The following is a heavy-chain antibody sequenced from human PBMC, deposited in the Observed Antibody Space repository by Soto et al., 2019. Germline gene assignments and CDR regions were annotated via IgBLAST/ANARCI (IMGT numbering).Heavy chain of an antibody. CDR2: IYYSGST. CDR1: GGSISSSSYY. CDR3: VSGMYYYDSSGYYPTGNFDY. D-gene: IGHD3-22*01. J-gene: IGHJ4*02. Sequence: TLSLTCTVSGGSISSSSYYWGWIRQPPGKGLEWIGSIYYSGSTYYNPSLKSRVTISVDTSKNQFSLKLSSVTAADTAVYYCVSGMYYYDSSGYYPTGNFDYWGQGTLVTVSS. V-gene: IGHV4-39*01.